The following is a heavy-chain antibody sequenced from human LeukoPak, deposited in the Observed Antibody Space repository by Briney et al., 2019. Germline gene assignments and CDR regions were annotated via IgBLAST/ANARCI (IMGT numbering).Heavy chain of an antibody. CDR2: ITGTSGGT. Sequence: GGSLRLSCAASGFTFSSFGMSWVRQAPGKGLEWVSAITGTSGGTYYADSVEGRFTISRDNSKNTLYLQMNSLRAEDTAVYYCAKLRSSSWLDYWGQGTLVTVSS. CDR1: GFTFSSFG. D-gene: IGHD6-13*01. CDR3: AKLRSSSWLDY. J-gene: IGHJ4*02. V-gene: IGHV3-23*01.